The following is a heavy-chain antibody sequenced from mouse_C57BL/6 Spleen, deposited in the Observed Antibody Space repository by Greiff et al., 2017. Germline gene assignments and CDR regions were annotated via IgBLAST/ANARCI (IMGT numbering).Heavy chain of an antibody. CDR3: ARSEDYGSPFAY. Sequence: QVHVKQSGAELVKPGASVKLSCKASGYTFTSYWMQWVKQRPGPGLEWIGEIDPSDSYTNYNQQFKGKATLTVDTSSSTAYMQLSSLTSEDSAVYYCARSEDYGSPFAYWGQGTLVTVSA. D-gene: IGHD1-1*01. J-gene: IGHJ3*01. V-gene: IGHV1-50*01. CDR1: GYTFTSYW. CDR2: IDPSDSYT.